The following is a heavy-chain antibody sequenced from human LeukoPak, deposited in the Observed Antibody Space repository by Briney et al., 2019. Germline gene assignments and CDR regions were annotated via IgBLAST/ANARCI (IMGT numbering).Heavy chain of an antibody. CDR1: GGSISSGTYY. CDR3: AREFRYYYDSSGYYFGY. V-gene: IGHV4-61*02. CDR2: IYTSGST. J-gene: IGHJ4*02. Sequence: SETLSLTCTVSGGSISSGTYYWNWIRQPAGKGLEWIGRIYTSGSTNYNPSLKSRVTISVDTSKNHFSLKLSSVTAADTAVYYCAREFRYYYDSSGYYFGYWGQGTLVTVSS. D-gene: IGHD3-22*01.